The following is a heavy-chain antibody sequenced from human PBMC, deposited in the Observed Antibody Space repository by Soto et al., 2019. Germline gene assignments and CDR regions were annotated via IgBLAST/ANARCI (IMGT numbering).Heavy chain of an antibody. CDR1: GFPFSRYW. D-gene: IGHD2-2*01. CDR3: AESSTERGLGY. CDR2: INSDGSDT. J-gene: IGHJ4*02. Sequence: VQLVESGGGLVQTGGSLRLSCAASGFPFSRYWMHWVRQDPGKGLVWVSRINSDGSDTRYADAVTGRFTISRDNAKSTVYLQMNSLRVEDTAVYYCAESSTERGLGYWGQGTLVTVSA. V-gene: IGHV3-74*01.